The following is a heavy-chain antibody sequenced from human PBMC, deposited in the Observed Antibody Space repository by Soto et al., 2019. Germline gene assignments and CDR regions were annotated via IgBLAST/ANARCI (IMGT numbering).Heavy chain of an antibody. CDR3: ARDDVLCDGGRSSAVPLDV. Sequence: GVSLRLSCAASGFTVSSKYMSWVRQAPGKGLEWVSLIQSGGPTYYADSVKGRFTISRDTSENTVHLQMDSLRAEDTAVYYCARDDVLCDGGRSSAVPLDVWGKGNTLTVSS. CDR1: GFTVSSKY. V-gene: IGHV3-66*01. D-gene: IGHD2-15*01. CDR2: IQSGGPT. J-gene: IGHJ6*03.